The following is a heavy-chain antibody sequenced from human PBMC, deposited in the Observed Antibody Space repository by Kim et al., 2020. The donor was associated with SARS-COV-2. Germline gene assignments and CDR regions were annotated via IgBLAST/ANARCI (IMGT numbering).Heavy chain of an antibody. J-gene: IGHJ6*02. D-gene: IGHD5-12*01. CDR3: ARDGYNMGPGYYYGMDV. V-gene: IGHV3-53*04. Sequence: VKDRFTISRHNSKNTLYLQMNSLRAEDTAVYYCARDGYNMGPGYYYGMDVWGQGTTVTVSS.